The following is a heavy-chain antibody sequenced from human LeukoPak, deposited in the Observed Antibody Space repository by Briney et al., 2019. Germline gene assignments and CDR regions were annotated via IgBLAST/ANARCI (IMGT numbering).Heavy chain of an antibody. V-gene: IGHV1-18*01. J-gene: IGHJ4*02. D-gene: IGHD3-22*01. CDR3: ARDRGGDYYDSSGYRD. Sequence: ASVKVSCKASGYTFTSYGISWVRQAPGQGLEWMGWISAYNGNTNYAQKPQGRVTMTTDTSTSTAYMELRSLRSDDTAVYYCARDRGGDYYDSSGYRDWGQGTLVTVSS. CDR1: GYTFTSYG. CDR2: ISAYNGNT.